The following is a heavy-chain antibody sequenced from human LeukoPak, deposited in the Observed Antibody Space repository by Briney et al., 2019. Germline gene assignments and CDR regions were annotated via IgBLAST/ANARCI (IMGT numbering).Heavy chain of an antibody. J-gene: IGHJ4*02. CDR2: IYHSGST. CDR3: ARGGSSSWMGFDY. CDR1: GGSLSSGGYS. Sequence: SQTLSLTCAVSGGSLSSGGYSWSWIRQPPGKGLEWFGYIYHSGSTYYNPSLKSRVTISVDRSKNQFSLKLSSVTAADTAVYYCARGGSSSWMGFDYWGQGTLVTVSS. D-gene: IGHD6-13*01. V-gene: IGHV4-30-2*01.